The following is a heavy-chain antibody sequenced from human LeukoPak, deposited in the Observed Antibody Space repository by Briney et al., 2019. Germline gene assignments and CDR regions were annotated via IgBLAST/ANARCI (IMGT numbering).Heavy chain of an antibody. D-gene: IGHD3-10*01. CDR1: GGSISSSSYY. V-gene: IGHV3-23*01. Sequence: ETLSLTCTVSGGSISSSSYYWGWIRQPPGKGLEWDSAISGSGGSTYYADSVKGRFTISRDNSKNTLYLQMNSLRAEDTAVYYCAKYRGKNFGDGNYYYYYGMDVWGQGTTVTVSS. CDR3: AKYRGKNFGDGNYYYYYGMDV. CDR2: ISGSGGST. J-gene: IGHJ6*02.